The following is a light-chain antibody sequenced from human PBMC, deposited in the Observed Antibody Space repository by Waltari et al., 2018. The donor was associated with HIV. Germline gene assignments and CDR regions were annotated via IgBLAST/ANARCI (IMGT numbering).Light chain of an antibody. CDR1: SANIGSNH. V-gene: IGLV1-47*01. CDR3: ATWEDSLSGWV. J-gene: IGLJ2*01. Sequence: QSVLTQPPSASGTPGQRVTISCSRSSANIGSNHIYWYQQLQGTAPKHLIYRNNQRPSGVPDRFSGSKSGTSASLAISGLRSEDEADYYCATWEDSLSGWVFGGGTKLSVL. CDR2: RNN.